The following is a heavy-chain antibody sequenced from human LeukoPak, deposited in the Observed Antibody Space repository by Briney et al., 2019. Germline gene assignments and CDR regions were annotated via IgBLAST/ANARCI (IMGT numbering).Heavy chain of an antibody. CDR1: GFTFSDYA. D-gene: IGHD3-3*01. J-gene: IGHJ4*02. Sequence: GGSLRLSCAASGFTFSDYAMSWVRQAPGKGLEWVSAITSSGGRTYYADSVRGRFTISRDKSRNTLYLKMNSLRAEDTAVYYCAKDRDLFGVLPLFHYWGQGTLVTVSS. V-gene: IGHV3-23*01. CDR3: AKDRDLFGVLPLFHY. CDR2: ITSSGGRT.